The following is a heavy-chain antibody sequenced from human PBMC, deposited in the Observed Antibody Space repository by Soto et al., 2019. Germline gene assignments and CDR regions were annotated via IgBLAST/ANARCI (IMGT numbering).Heavy chain of an antibody. CDR1: GGSIGSYY. CDR3: ARAWGRVFDY. Sequence: QVQLQESGPGLVKPSETLSLTCTVSGGSIGSYYWSWIRQPPGKGLEWIGYIYYSGSTNYNPSLKSRVTISVDTSKNQIPLKLSSVTAADTAVYYCARAWGRVFDYWGQGTRVTVSS. J-gene: IGHJ4*02. D-gene: IGHD3-16*01. V-gene: IGHV4-59*01. CDR2: IYYSGST.